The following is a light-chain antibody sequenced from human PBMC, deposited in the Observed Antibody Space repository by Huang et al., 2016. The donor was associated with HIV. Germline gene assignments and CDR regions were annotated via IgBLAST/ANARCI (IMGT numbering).Light chain of an antibody. CDR2: GAS. J-gene: IGKJ4*01. CDR3: QQYNDWPPLT. Sequence: VMTQSPASLSASPGARVTLSCRASQGVRTNLAWFQQKPGQAPTLLMFGASTRATGTPPRFSGSGSGTDFTLTITSLQSSDSAIYYCQQYNDWPPLTFGRGTKVEI. CDR1: QGVRTN. V-gene: IGKV3D-15*01.